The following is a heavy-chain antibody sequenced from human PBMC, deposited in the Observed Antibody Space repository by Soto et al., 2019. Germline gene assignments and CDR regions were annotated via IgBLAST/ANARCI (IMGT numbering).Heavy chain of an antibody. Sequence: SETLSLTCAVSSGSISSSNWWSWVRQPPGKGLEWIGEIYHSGSTNYNPSLKSRVTISVDKSKNQFSLKLSSVTAADTAVYYCARGFTRGYYDFWSGPGRIFDYWGQGTLVTVSS. CDR2: IYHSGST. V-gene: IGHV4-4*02. D-gene: IGHD3-3*01. CDR1: SGSISSSNW. J-gene: IGHJ4*02. CDR3: ARGFTRGYYDFWSGPGRIFDY.